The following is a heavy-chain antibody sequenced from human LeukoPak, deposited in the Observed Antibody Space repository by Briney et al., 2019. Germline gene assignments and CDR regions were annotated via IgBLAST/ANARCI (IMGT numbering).Heavy chain of an antibody. CDR1: GGSISSFY. Sequence: SETLSLTCTVSGGSISSFYSSWIRQPPGNGLEWIGYIYTSGRTNYNPSLKSRVTLSVDTSKTQFSLKLSSVTAADTAVYYCARLRRPANYYYYMDVWGKGITVTVSS. J-gene: IGHJ6*03. CDR3: ARLRRPANYYYYMDV. CDR2: IYTSGRT. V-gene: IGHV4-4*09.